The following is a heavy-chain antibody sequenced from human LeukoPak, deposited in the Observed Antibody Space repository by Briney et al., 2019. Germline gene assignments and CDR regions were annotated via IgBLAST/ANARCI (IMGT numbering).Heavy chain of an antibody. Sequence: SETLSLTCVVYGGSFSGYYWSWIRQPAGKGLEWIGRIYTSGSTNYNPSLKSRVTMSVDTSKNQFSLKLSSVTAADTAVYYCARVTDEPYYDFWSGYEPGWFDPWGQGTLVTVSS. CDR1: GGSFSGYY. CDR2: IYTSGST. V-gene: IGHV4-59*10. CDR3: ARVTDEPYYDFWSGYEPGWFDP. D-gene: IGHD3-3*01. J-gene: IGHJ5*02.